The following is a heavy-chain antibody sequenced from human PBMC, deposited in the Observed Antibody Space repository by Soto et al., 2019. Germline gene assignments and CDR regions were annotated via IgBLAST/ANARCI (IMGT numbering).Heavy chain of an antibody. V-gene: IGHV1-46*01. D-gene: IGHD3-22*01. CDR2: INPSGGSA. CDR3: AREGSGYYDSSGYYYRSYYFDY. CDR1: GYTFTSYY. J-gene: IGHJ4*01. Sequence: ASVKVSCKASGYTFTSYYMHWVRQAPGQGLEWMGIINPSGGSASYAQKFQGRVTMTRDTSTSTVYMELSSLRSEDTAVYYCAREGSGYYDSSGYYYRSYYFDYWG.